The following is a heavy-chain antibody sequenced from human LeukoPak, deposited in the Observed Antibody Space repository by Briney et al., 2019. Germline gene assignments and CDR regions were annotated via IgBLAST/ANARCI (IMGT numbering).Heavy chain of an antibody. J-gene: IGHJ4*02. D-gene: IGHD3-10*01. Sequence: GGSLRLSCAASGFTFSRYGFHWVRQAPGKGLEWVAFISDSGGDKWYADSVKGRLTISRDKSKNTVNLQMSSLRVEDTALYYCARDGGSESYAFDYRGQGTQVTVSS. CDR3: ARDGGSESYAFDY. CDR2: ISDSGGDK. V-gene: IGHV3-30*02. CDR1: GFTFSRYG.